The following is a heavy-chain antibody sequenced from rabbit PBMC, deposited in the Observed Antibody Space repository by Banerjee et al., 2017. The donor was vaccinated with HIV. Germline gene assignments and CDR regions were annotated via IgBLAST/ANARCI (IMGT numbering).Heavy chain of an antibody. Sequence: QSLEESGGDLVKPEGSLTLSCKASGFDFSSYYMSWVRQAPGKGLEWIACINSNTGNTVYASWAKGPFTISKTSSTTVTLQMTSLTAADTATYFCARDLTGVIGWNFNLWGQGTLVTVS. D-gene: IGHD1-1*01. CDR1: GFDFSSYY. CDR2: INSNTGNT. CDR3: ARDLTGVIGWNFNL. V-gene: IGHV1S40*01. J-gene: IGHJ4*01.